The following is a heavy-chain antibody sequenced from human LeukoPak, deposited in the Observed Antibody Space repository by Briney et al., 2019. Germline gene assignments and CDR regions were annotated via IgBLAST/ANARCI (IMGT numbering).Heavy chain of an antibody. Sequence: GASVKVSCKASGYTFINYYIHWVRQAPGQGLEWMGIINPSGGSTSYAQKFQGIVTLTRDTSTSTVYMELSSLSFEDTAVYYCARDSVPGIAAAGWFGYWGQGTLVTVSS. CDR1: GYTFINYY. D-gene: IGHD6-13*01. V-gene: IGHV1-46*01. J-gene: IGHJ4*02. CDR3: ARDSVPGIAAAGWFGY. CDR2: INPSGGST.